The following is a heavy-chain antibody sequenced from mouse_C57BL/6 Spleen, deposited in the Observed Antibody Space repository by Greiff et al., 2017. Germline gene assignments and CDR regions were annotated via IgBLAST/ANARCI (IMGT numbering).Heavy chain of an antibody. D-gene: IGHD1-1*01. CDR2: IYPGDGDT. CDR1: GYAFSSSW. Sequence: QVQLKQSGPELVKPGASVKISCKASGYAFSSSWMNWVKQRPGKGLEWIGRIYPGDGDTNYNGKFKGKATLTADKSSRQAYMQLSSLTSEDSAVYFCAIITTVEAWFAYWGQGTLVTVSA. J-gene: IGHJ3*01. V-gene: IGHV1-82*01. CDR3: AIITTVEAWFAY.